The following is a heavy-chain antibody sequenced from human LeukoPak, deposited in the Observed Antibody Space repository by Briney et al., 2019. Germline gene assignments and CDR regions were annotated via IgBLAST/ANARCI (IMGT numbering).Heavy chain of an antibody. J-gene: IGHJ4*02. D-gene: IGHD4-11*01. Sequence: SGGPLTLSCEGSGFNFNDAWMSWIRDAPGKGLEWVGRVRTTAEGETTDYDAPVRGRFIISRDDSKNMVFLQMNRLETEDTAIYYCTAGLGKTDDDSWGQGTLVTVSS. CDR1: GFNFNDAW. CDR2: VRTTAEGETT. V-gene: IGHV3-15*01. CDR3: TAGLGKTDDDS.